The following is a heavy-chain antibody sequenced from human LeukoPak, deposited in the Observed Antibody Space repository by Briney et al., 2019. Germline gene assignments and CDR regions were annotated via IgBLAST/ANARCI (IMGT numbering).Heavy chain of an antibody. Sequence: PGGSLRLSCAASGFTFSSYSMNWVRQAPGKGLEWVSSISSSSSYIYYADSVKGRFTISRDNAKNSLYLQMNSLRAEDTAVYYCARVKRTIFGVVYYFDYWGQGTLVTVSS. V-gene: IGHV3-21*01. J-gene: IGHJ4*02. D-gene: IGHD3-3*01. CDR2: ISSSSSYI. CDR1: GFTFSSYS. CDR3: ARVKRTIFGVVYYFDY.